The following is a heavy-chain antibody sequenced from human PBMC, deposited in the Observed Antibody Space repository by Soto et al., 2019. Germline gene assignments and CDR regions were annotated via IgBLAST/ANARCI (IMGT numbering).Heavy chain of an antibody. J-gene: IGHJ6*02. CDR2: IYYSGST. CDR3: ARGPGNYGVLYYYYGMDV. V-gene: IGHV4-61*01. D-gene: IGHD4-17*01. Sequence: QVQLQESGPGLVKPSETLSLTCTVSGGSVSSGSYYWSWIRQPPGKGLEWIGYIYYSGSTNYNPSLKSRVTISVDTSKNQFSLKLSSVTAADMAVYYCARGPGNYGVLYYYYGMDVWGQGTTVTVSS. CDR1: GGSVSSGSYY.